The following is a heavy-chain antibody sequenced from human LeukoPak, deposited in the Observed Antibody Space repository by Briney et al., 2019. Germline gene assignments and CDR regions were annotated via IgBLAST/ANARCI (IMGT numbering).Heavy chain of an antibody. V-gene: IGHV4-59*01. CDR1: GGSISSYY. J-gene: IGHJ4*02. Sequence: SETLSLTCTVSGGSISSYYWSWIRQPPGKGLEWIGYIYYSGSTNYNPSLKSRVTISVDTSKTQFSLKLSSVTAADTAVYYCASMTLLSSGFDYWGQGTLVTVSS. CDR3: ASMTLLSSGFDY. CDR2: IYYSGST. D-gene: IGHD2-21*02.